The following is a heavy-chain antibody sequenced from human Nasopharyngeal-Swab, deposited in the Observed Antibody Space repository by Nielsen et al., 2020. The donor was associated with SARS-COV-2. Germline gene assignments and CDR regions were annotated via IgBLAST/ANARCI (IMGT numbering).Heavy chain of an antibody. Sequence: SETLSLTCTVSGGSISSSSYYWGWIRQPPGKGLEWIGSIYYSGSTYYNPSLKSRVTISVDTSKNQFSLKLSSVTAADTAVYYCARDGVRFHNYYDSSGYYMDAFDIWGQGTMVTVSS. CDR3: ARDGVRFHNYYDSSGYYMDAFDI. J-gene: IGHJ3*02. V-gene: IGHV4-39*02. D-gene: IGHD3-22*01. CDR1: GGSISSSSYY. CDR2: IYYSGST.